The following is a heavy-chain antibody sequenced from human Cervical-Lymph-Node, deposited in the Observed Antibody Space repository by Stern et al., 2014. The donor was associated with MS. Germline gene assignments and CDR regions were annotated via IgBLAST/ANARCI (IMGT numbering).Heavy chain of an antibody. D-gene: IGHD3-22*01. CDR1: GGSYRDYV. CDR2: IIPTYGTA. CDR3: ARGPPFYYDSSGYYGYYFDS. V-gene: IGHV1-69*06. J-gene: IGHJ4*02. Sequence: QLVQSGAEVKKSGSSVKISCKSSGGSYRDYVLSWVRQAPGQGLEWMGGIIPTYGTANYAPNFQDRVILTEDKSTITAYMELSGLRSEDTAVYYCARGPPFYYDSSGYYGYYFDSWGQGTLVTVSS.